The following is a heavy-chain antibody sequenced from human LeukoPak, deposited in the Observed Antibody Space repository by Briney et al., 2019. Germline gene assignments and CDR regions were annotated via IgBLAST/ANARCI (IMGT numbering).Heavy chain of an antibody. CDR2: IYPGDSDT. D-gene: IGHD6-13*01. CDR1: GYSFTSYW. Sequence: GESLKISCKGSGYSFTSYWIGWVRQMPGKGLEWMGIIYPGDSDTRYSPSFQGQVTISADKSISTAYLQWSSLKASDTALYYCAKDGEGSSWSPFSYFDYWGQGTLVTVSS. J-gene: IGHJ4*02. CDR3: AKDGEGSSWSPFSYFDY. V-gene: IGHV5-51*01.